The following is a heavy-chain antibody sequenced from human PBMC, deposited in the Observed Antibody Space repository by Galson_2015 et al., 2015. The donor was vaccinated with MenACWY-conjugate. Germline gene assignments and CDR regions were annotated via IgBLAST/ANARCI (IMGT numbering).Heavy chain of an antibody. CDR2: IYYSGTS. D-gene: IGHD3-3*02. CDR1: GGSIRRSIYY. Sequence: LSLTCIVSGGSIRRSIYYWGWIRQPPGKGLEWIGSIYYSGTSYYKPSLKSRVTMSADTSKNQFSLTLTSVTAADTAVYYCARGVNLASMAGYWGQGTLVTVSS. V-gene: IGHV4-39*07. CDR3: ARGVNLASMAGY. J-gene: IGHJ4*02.